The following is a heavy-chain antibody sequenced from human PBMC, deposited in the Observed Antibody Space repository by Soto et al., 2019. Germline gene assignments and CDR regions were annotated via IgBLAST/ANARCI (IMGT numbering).Heavy chain of an antibody. J-gene: IGHJ4*02. CDR1: GYTFTSYA. Sequence: GASVKVSCKASGYTFTSYAMHWVRQAPGQRLEWMGWINAGNGNTKYSQKFQGRVTITRDTSASTAYMELSSLRSEDTAVYYCARDGLYRPSRYLGINHRYFDYWGQGTLVTVSS. D-gene: IGHD1-20*01. CDR2: INAGNGNT. V-gene: IGHV1-3*01. CDR3: ARDGLYRPSRYLGINHRYFDY.